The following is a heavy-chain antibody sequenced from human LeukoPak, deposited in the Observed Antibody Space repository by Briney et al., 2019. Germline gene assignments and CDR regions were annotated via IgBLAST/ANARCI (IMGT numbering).Heavy chain of an antibody. D-gene: IGHD6-13*01. CDR1: GFSFSSYE. V-gene: IGHV3-48*03. CDR2: ISSSGTTI. J-gene: IGHJ6*02. CDR3: AREFSSSWPYYYYYYGMDV. Sequence: PGGSLRLSCAASGFSFSSYEMNWVRQAPGKGLEWISYISSSGTTIYYADSVQGRFTISRDNAKNTLYPQMNSLRAEDTAVYYCAREFSSSWPYYYYYYGMDVWGQGTTVTVSS.